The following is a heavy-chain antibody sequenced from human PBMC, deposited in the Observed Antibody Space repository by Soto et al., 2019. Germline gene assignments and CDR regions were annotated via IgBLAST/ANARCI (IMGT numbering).Heavy chain of an antibody. J-gene: IGHJ5*02. CDR3: ARGKRCSDWFDP. Sequence: SETLSLTCTVSGGAITTYYWTWIRQPAGKGLEWIGRIYSSGSTKYNPSLQSRVTLSLDTSNNQFSLRLTSVTAADTAVHYCARGKRCSDWFDPWGQGPLVTVSS. CDR1: GGAITTYY. D-gene: IGHD3-10*02. V-gene: IGHV4-4*07. CDR2: IYSSGST.